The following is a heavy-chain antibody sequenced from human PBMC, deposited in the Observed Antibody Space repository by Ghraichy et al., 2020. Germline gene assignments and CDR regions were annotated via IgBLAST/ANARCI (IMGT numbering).Heavy chain of an antibody. J-gene: IGHJ4*02. Sequence: GGSLRLSCAASGFTLSNYWMTWIRQAPGKGLEWVATINNDGSEKYYGGSVKGRFTISRDNAKNSLYLQMNGLRAEDTAVYYCARDYYYVSSGFFGRFDSWGQGTLVTVSS. CDR3: ARDYYYVSSGFFGRFDS. CDR1: GFTLSNYW. V-gene: IGHV3-7*03. CDR2: INNDGSEK. D-gene: IGHD3-22*01.